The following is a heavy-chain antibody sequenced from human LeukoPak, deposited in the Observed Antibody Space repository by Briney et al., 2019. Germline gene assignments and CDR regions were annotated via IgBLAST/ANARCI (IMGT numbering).Heavy chain of an antibody. J-gene: IGHJ5*02. V-gene: IGHV4-34*01. CDR2: IYYSGST. Sequence: PSETLSLTCAVYGGSFSGYYWSWIRQPPGKGLEWIGSIYYSGSTYYNPSLKSRVTISVDTSKNQFSLKLSSVTAADTAVYYCARDGVVRGVIRINWFDPWGQGTLVTVSS. CDR3: ARDGVVRGVIRINWFDP. CDR1: GGSFSGYY. D-gene: IGHD3-10*01.